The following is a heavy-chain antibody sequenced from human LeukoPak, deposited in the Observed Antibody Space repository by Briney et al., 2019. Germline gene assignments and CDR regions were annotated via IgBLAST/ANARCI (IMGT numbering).Heavy chain of an antibody. V-gene: IGHV3-23*01. CDR2: ISGSGGST. CDR1: GFTFSSYA. CDR3: ARGAISSWYED. D-gene: IGHD6-13*01. J-gene: IGHJ4*02. Sequence: GGSLRLSCAASGFTFSSYAMGWVRQAPGKGLEWVSAISGSGGSTYYADSVKGRFTISRDNSKNTLYLQMNSLRAEDTAVYYCARGAISSWYEDWGQGTLVTVSS.